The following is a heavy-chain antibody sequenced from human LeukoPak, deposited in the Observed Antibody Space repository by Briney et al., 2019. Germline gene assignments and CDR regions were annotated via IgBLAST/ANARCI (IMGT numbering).Heavy chain of an antibody. V-gene: IGHV1-18*01. D-gene: IGHD2-2*01. Sequence: EASVKVSCKASGYTFTSYGISWVRQAPGQGPEWMGWINANSGNTNYAERFQDRVTMTTDTSTSTAYMELRSLRSDDTAMYYCARGEQCQGYWGQGTLVTVSS. CDR1: GYTFTSYG. CDR2: INANSGNT. J-gene: IGHJ4*02. CDR3: ARGEQCQGY.